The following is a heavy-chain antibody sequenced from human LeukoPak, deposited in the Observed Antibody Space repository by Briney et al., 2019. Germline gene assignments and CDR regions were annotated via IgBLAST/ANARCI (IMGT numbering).Heavy chain of an antibody. J-gene: IGHJ4*02. D-gene: IGHD4-23*01. Sequence: GGSLRLSCAASGFTFSSYPMSWVRQAPGKGLEWVSSISGSAVSAYYADSVKGRFTISRDNSKNTLYLQMNSLSTEDTAVYYCASGYSSDYGGNVYWGRGTLVTVSS. CDR1: GFTFSSYP. CDR3: ASGYSSDYGGNVY. CDR2: ISGSAVSA. V-gene: IGHV3-23*01.